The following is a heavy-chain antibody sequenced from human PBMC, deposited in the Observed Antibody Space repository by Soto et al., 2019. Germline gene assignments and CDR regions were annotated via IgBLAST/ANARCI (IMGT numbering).Heavy chain of an antibody. CDR2: LSYEGSDE. D-gene: IGHD6-19*01. J-gene: IGHJ4*02. CDR3: ALTRRSSLLEVAGPGFEY. Sequence: GGSLRLSCAASGFNFGVFGMHWVRQAPGKGLELLSVLSYEGSDEYYADSVRGRFTISRDNFKNTLLLQMDSLRVDDTGVYYCALTRRSSLLEVAGPGFEYWGQGTLVTVSS. CDR1: GFNFGVFG. V-gene: IGHV3-30*03.